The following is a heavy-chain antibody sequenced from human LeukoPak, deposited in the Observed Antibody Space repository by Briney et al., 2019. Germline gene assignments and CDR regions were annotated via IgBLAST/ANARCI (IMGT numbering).Heavy chain of an antibody. Sequence: SETLSLTCAVYGGSFSGYYWSWIRQPPGKGREWIGEINHRGSTNYNPSLKNRVTISVDTSKNQFSLKLSSVTAADTAVYYCASSRYYYESSGYSTYYYYYMDVWGKGTTVTVSS. CDR1: GGSFSGYY. CDR2: INHRGST. CDR3: ASSRYYYESSGYSTYYYYYMDV. J-gene: IGHJ6*03. D-gene: IGHD3-22*01. V-gene: IGHV4-34*01.